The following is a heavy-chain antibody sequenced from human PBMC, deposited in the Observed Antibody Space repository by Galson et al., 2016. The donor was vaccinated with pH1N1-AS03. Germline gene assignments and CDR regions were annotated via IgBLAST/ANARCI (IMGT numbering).Heavy chain of an antibody. D-gene: IGHD5-24*01. Sequence: VRQAPGKGLEWVSVIHSGGGTYYAGSVKGRFSLSRDNFKNTVDLQMNRLRTEDTAVCYCARDLEMPTAHWGQGTLVTVSS. V-gene: IGHV3-53*05. CDR2: IHSGGGT. J-gene: IGHJ4*02. CDR3: ARDLEMPTAH.